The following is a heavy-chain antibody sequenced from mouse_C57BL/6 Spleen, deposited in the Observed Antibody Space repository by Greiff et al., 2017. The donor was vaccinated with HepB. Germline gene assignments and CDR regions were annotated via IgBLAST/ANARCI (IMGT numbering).Heavy chain of an antibody. CDR1: GYTFTSYD. D-gene: IGHD2-3*01. J-gene: IGHJ3*01. V-gene: IGHV1-85*01. CDR3: AREGWLLRVAWFAY. Sequence: VKLVESGPELVKPGASVKLSCKASGYTFTSYDINWVKQRPGQGLEWIGWIYPRDGSTKYNEKFKGKATLTVDTSSSTAYMELHSLTSEDSAVYFCAREGWLLRVAWFAYWGQGTLVTVSA. CDR2: IYPRDGST.